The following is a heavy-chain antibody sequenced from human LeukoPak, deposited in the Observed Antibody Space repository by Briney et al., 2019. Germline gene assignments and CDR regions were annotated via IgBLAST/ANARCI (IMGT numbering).Heavy chain of an antibody. CDR2: ISSYSDYI. J-gene: IGHJ6*03. CDR1: GFIFSSYN. CDR3: AREREDSYQLPHMDV. D-gene: IGHD2-2*01. V-gene: IGHV3-21*01. Sequence: GESLRLSCAGSGFIFSSYNMNWVRQAPGKGLEWVSSISSYSDYIYNADSVRGRFTISRDNAKNSLYLQMNSLRAEDTAVYYCAREREDSYQLPHMDVWGKGTTVTVSS.